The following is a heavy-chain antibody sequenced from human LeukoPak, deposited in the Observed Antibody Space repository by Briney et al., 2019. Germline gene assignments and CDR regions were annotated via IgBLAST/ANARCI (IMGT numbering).Heavy chain of an antibody. D-gene: IGHD2-15*01. CDR1: GYTFTSYD. J-gene: IGHJ4*02. V-gene: IGHV1-8*03. Sequence: GASVKVSCKASGYTFTSYDINWVRQATGQGLEWMGWMNPNSGNTGYAQKFQGRVTITRNTSISTAYMELSSLRSEDTAVYYCARAQGGVAALSGYFDYWGQGTLVTVSS. CDR3: ARAQGGVAALSGYFDY. CDR2: MNPNSGNT.